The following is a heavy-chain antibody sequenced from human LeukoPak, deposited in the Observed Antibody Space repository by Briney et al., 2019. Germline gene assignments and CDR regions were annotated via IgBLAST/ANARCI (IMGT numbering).Heavy chain of an antibody. CDR3: AKDLGDYGEFDY. V-gene: IGHV3-30*18. Sequence: GGSLRPSCAASGFTFSSYGMHWVRQAPGKGLEWVAVISYDGSNKYYADSVKGRFTISRDNSKNTLYLQMNSLRAEDTAVYYCAKDLGDYGEFDYWGQGTLVTVSS. J-gene: IGHJ4*02. CDR1: GFTFSSYG. D-gene: IGHD4-17*01. CDR2: ISYDGSNK.